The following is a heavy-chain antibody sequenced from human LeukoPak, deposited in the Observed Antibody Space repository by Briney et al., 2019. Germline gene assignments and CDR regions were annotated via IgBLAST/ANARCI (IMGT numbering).Heavy chain of an antibody. CDR3: ARTPGIAAADHPYYFDY. V-gene: IGHV3-43*01. D-gene: IGHD6-13*01. CDR1: GFTFDDYT. J-gene: IGHJ4*02. Sequence: GGSLSLSCAVSGFTFDDYTMHWVRHAPGKGLEWVYLISWGGGSTYYGDSVKRRFTISRDNSKNSLYLQMNGLRAEETAVYYCARTPGIAAADHPYYFDYWGQGTLVSVSS. CDR2: ISWGGGST.